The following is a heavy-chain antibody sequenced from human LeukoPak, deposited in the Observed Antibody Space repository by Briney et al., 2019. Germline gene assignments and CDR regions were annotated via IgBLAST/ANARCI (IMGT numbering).Heavy chain of an antibody. J-gene: IGHJ5*02. V-gene: IGHV1-18*01. D-gene: IGHD2-2*01. Sequence: ASVKVSCKASGYTFTSYGISWVRQAPGQGLEWMGWISAYNGNTNYAQKLQGRVTMTTDTSTSTAYMELRSLRSDDTAVYYCARDPYCSSTSCYNWLDPWGQGTLVTVSS. CDR1: GYTFTSYG. CDR2: ISAYNGNT. CDR3: ARDPYCSSTSCYNWLDP.